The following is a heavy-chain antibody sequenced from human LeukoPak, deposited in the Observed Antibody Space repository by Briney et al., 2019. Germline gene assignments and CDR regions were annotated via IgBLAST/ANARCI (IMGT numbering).Heavy chain of an antibody. Sequence: GGSLRLSCAASGITFSSYSMNWVRQAPGKGLEWVSSISSSSSYIYYADSVKGRFTISRDNAKNSLYLQMNSLRAEDTAVYYCARVRGYSYGFDYWGQGTLVTVSS. V-gene: IGHV3-21*01. CDR2: ISSSSSYI. D-gene: IGHD5-18*01. CDR1: GITFSSYS. J-gene: IGHJ4*02. CDR3: ARVRGYSYGFDY.